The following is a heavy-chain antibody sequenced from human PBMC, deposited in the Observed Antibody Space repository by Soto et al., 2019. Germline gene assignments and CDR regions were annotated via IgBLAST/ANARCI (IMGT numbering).Heavy chain of an antibody. V-gene: IGHV3-21*01. CDR2: ISSSSYI. D-gene: IGHD2-15*01. J-gene: IGHJ3*02. CDR1: GFTFSSYS. Sequence: GGSLRLSCAASGFTFSSYSMNWVRQAPGKGLEWVSSISSSSYIYYADSVKGRFTISRDNAKNSLYLQMNSLRAEDTAVYYCARGGSFHAFDIWGQGTMVTVSS. CDR3: ARGGSFHAFDI.